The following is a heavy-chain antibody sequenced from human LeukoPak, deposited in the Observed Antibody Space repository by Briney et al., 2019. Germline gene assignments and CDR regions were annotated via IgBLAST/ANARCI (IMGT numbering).Heavy chain of an antibody. V-gene: IGHV3-11*01. Sequence: GGSLRLSCAASGFTFNDYYMSWIRQAPGKGLEWLSYINIDGTNTHYADSVKGRFTISRDNAKKSLYLEMNNLRAEDTAVYYCATDGAGFDTWGQGVLVTVSS. J-gene: IGHJ5*02. CDR1: GFTFNDYY. CDR2: INIDGTNT. CDR3: ATDGAGFDT.